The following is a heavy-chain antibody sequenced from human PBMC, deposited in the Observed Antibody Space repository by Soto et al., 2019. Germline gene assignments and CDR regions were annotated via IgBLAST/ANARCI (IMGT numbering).Heavy chain of an antibody. V-gene: IGHV3-30*18. CDR3: AKDLSELLPWARYYYYDMDV. D-gene: IGHD2-15*01. CDR1: GFTFSSYG. CDR2: ISYDGSNK. J-gene: IGHJ6*02. Sequence: GGSLRLSCAASGFTFSSYGMHWVRQAPGKGLEWVAVISYDGSNKYYADSVKGRFTISRDNSKNTLYLQMNSLRAEDTAVYYCAKDLSELLPWARYYYYDMDVWGQGTTVTVSS.